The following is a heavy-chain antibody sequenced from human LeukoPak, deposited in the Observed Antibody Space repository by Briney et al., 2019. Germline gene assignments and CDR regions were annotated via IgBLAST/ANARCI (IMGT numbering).Heavy chain of an antibody. CDR3: ARAVYYYYMDV. CDR2: IISSSSYI. V-gene: IGHV3-21*01. J-gene: IGHJ6*03. CDR1: GFTFSSYS. Sequence: PGGSLRLSCAVAGFTFSSYSMNWVRQAPGKGLEWVSSIISSSSYIYYADSVKGRFTISRDNAKNSLYLQMNSLRAEDTAVYYCARAVYYYYMDVWGKGTTVTVSS.